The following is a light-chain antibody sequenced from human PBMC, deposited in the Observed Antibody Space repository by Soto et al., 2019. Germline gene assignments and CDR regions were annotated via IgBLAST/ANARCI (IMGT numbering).Light chain of an antibody. CDR3: QQYAGSPRT. V-gene: IGKV3-20*01. J-gene: IGKJ1*01. Sequence: EIVLTQSPGTLSLSPGERATLFCRASQTITTSQLAWYQQKPDQAPRVLIFGASNRATGIPDRFSGSGSGTDFTLTISRLEPEDFAIYYGQQYAGSPRTFGQGTTVEVK. CDR2: GAS. CDR1: QTITTSQ.